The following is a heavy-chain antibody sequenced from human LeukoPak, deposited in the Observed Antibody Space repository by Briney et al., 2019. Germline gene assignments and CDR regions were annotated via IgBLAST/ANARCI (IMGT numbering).Heavy chain of an antibody. Sequence: PSETLSLTCAVSGGSISSSNWWSWVRQPPGKGLEWIGEIYHSGSTNYNPSLKSRVTISVDKSKNQFSLKLSSVTAADTAVYYCARGRWYSSGWHYFDYWGQGTLVTVSS. CDR3: ARGRWYSSGWHYFDY. CDR1: GGSISSSNW. CDR2: IYHSGST. D-gene: IGHD6-19*01. V-gene: IGHV4-4*02. J-gene: IGHJ4*02.